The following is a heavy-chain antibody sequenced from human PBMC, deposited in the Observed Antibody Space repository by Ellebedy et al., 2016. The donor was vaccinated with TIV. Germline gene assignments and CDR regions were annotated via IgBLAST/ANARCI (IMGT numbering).Heavy chain of an antibody. D-gene: IGHD3-10*01. CDR1: GFTFSDYY. CDR2: LSSGSGTT. V-gene: IGHV3-11*04. J-gene: IGHJ3*02. CDR3: ARVGSTFASFDM. Sequence: GESLKISCGASGFTFSDYYMAWIRQAPGKGLEWLSYLSSGSGTTKYADSVKGRFTISRDNAKNSLYLQMNSLTVADTAVYYCARVGSTFASFDMWGQGTTVTVS.